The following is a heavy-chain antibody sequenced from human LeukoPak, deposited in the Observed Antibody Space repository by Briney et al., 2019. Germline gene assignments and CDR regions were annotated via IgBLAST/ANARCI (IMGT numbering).Heavy chain of an antibody. CDR3: ARAGYSYGYFFDY. D-gene: IGHD5-18*01. CDR2: IYYSGST. J-gene: IGHJ4*02. CDR1: GGSISSNY. Sequence: SETLSLTCTVSGGSISSNYWSWIRQPPGKGLEWIGYIYYSGSTNYNPSLKSRVTISVDTSKNQFSLKLSSVTAADTAVYYCARAGYSYGYFFDYWGQGTLVTVSS. V-gene: IGHV4-59*01.